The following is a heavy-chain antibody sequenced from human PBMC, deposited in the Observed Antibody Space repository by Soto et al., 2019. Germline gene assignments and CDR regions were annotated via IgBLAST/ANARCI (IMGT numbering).Heavy chain of an antibody. V-gene: IGHV3-11*01. Sequence: GGSLRLSCAASGFTFSDYYMSWIRQAPGKGLEWVSYISSSGSTIYYADSVKGRFTISRDNAKNSLYLQMNSLRAEDTAVYYCAREVVVVVAATYWFDPWGQGTLVTVSS. CDR3: AREVVVVVAATYWFDP. CDR1: GFTFSDYY. J-gene: IGHJ5*02. D-gene: IGHD2-15*01. CDR2: ISSSGSTI.